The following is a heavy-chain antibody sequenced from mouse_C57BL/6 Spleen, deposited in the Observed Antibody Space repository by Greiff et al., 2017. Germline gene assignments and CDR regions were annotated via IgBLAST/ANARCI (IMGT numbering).Heavy chain of an antibody. CDR1: GYTFTSYW. V-gene: IGHV1-61*01. D-gene: IGHD2-1*01. CDR3: ARRDYGNLFDY. Sequence: QVQLQQPGAGLVRPGSSVKLSCKASGYTFTSYWMDWVKQRPGQGLEWIGNIYPSDSETHYNQKFKDKATLTVDKSSSTAYMQLSSLTSEDSAVYYCARRDYGNLFDYWGQGTTLTVSS. J-gene: IGHJ2*01. CDR2: IYPSDSET.